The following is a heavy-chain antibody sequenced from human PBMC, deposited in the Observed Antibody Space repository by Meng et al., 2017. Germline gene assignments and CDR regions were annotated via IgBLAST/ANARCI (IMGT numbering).Heavy chain of an antibody. CDR2: IRSKAYGGTT. J-gene: IGHJ6*02. CDR3: TRDLDLGEYYYYYYGMDV. V-gene: IGHV3-49*04. D-gene: IGHD4-17*01. Sequence: GGSLRLSCTASGFTFGDYAMSWVRQAPGKGLEWVGFIRSKAYGGTTESAASVKGRFTISRDDSKSIAYLQMNSLKTEDTAVYYCTRDLDLGEYYYYYYGMDVWGQGTTVTVSS. CDR1: GFTFGDYA.